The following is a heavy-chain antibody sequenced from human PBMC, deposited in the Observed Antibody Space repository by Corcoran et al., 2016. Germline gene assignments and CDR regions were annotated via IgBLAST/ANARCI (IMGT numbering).Heavy chain of an antibody. D-gene: IGHD6-19*01. J-gene: IGHJ4*02. CDR1: GGSISTYY. CDR3: ARDQGSAWYYFDY. V-gene: IGHV4-59*01. CDR2: IYYSGSI. Sequence: QVQLQESGPGLVKPSETLSLTCTVSGGSISTYYWSWIRQPPGKRLEWIGYIYYSGSINYNPSLKSRVTISVDTSKNQFSLKLTSVTAADTAVYYCARDQGSAWYYFDYWGQGTLVTVSS.